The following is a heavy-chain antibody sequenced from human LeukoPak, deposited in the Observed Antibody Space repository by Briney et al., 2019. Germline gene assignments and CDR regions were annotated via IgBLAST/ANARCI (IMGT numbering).Heavy chain of an antibody. J-gene: IGHJ4*02. CDR1: GFTFSSYA. V-gene: IGHV3-23*01. CDR3: AKGGSFYDSSGYADY. CDR2: ISGSGSST. Sequence: GGSLRLSCAASGFTFSSYAMSWVRQAPGKELEWVSAISGSGSSTYYADSVKGRFTISRDNSKNTLSLQMNSLRAEDTAVYYCAKGGSFYDSSGYADYWGQGTLVTVSS. D-gene: IGHD3-22*01.